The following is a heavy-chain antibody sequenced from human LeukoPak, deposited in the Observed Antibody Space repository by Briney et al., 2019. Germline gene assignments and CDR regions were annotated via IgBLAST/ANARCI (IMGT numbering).Heavy chain of an antibody. CDR3: ARAIPYCSGGSCYSSSLQH. CDR2: IYHSGST. Sequence: SETLSLTCAVYGGSFSSYYWSWIRQPPGKGLEWIGDIYHSGSTNYNPSLKSRVTISVDTSKNQFSLKLSSVTAADTAVYYCARAIPYCSGGSCYSSSLQHWGQGTLVTVSS. J-gene: IGHJ1*01. V-gene: IGHV4-34*01. D-gene: IGHD2-15*01. CDR1: GGSFSSYY.